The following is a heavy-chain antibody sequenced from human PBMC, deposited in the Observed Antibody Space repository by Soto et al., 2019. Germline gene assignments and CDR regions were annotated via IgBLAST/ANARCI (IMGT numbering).Heavy chain of an antibody. J-gene: IGHJ4*02. CDR1: GGSFSGYF. Sequence: QVHLQQWGAGLLKPSETLSLTCAVYGGSFSGYFWSWIRQSPGKGLEWIGEVNHIGSTNSNPSLNSRVAVSVDTSKNQISLKLRSVTAADTAVYYCARGISLIVEVQRDAPDKYYFDSWGQGTLVTVSS. D-gene: IGHD2-15*01. V-gene: IGHV4-34*01. CDR3: ARGISLIVEVQRDAPDKYYFDS. CDR2: VNHIGST.